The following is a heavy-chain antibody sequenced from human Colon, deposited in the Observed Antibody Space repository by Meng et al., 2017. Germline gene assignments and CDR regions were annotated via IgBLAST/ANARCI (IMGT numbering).Heavy chain of an antibody. D-gene: IGHD2-15*01. CDR2: INSYSGNP. V-gene: IGHV7-4-1*02. Sequence: VQLVTAVSELKSPGASVKISCKASGYTFSYYGMHWVRQAPGQGLQWMVWINSYSGNPTYAQGFTGRFVFSLDTSVSTAFLQINNLETEDTAVYYCARVPLSVVVVAASFDYWGQGTLVTVSS. CDR3: ARVPLSVVVVAASFDY. CDR1: GYTFSYYG. J-gene: IGHJ4*02.